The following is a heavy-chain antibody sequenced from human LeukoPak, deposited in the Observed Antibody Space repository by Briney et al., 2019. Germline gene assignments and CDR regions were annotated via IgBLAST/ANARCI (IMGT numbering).Heavy chain of an antibody. CDR2: IGTAGDT. V-gene: IGHV3-13*01. CDR1: GFTFSDYD. CDR3: VRVAKERVGGVYYFDY. J-gene: IGHJ4*02. Sequence: GSLRLSCAASGFTFSDYDMHCVRQPTGNGLEWVSAIGTAGDTYYTGSVKGRFTISRENAKNSLYLQMNSLRAGDTAVYYCVRVAKERVGGVYYFDYWGQGTPVTVSS. D-gene: IGHD1-1*01.